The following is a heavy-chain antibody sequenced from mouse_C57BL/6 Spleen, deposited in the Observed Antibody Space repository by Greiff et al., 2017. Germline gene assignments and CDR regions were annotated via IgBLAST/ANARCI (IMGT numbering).Heavy chain of an antibody. D-gene: IGHD1-1*01. J-gene: IGHJ3*01. CDR3: ASTVVATPFAY. Sequence: EVQLQESGPGLVKPSQSLSLTCSVTGYSITSGYYWNWIRQFPGNKLEWMGYISYDGSNNYNPFLKNRISITRDTSKNQFFLKLNSVTTEDTATYDCASTVVATPFAYWGQGTLVTVSS. CDR1: GYSITSGYY. V-gene: IGHV3-6*01. CDR2: ISYDGSN.